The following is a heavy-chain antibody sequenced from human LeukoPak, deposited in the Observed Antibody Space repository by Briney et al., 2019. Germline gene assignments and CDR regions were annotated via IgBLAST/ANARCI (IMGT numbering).Heavy chain of an antibody. V-gene: IGHV3-30*18. D-gene: IGHD3-22*01. J-gene: IGHJ4*02. CDR3: AKPRVQLYYDIDY. CDR1: GFTFSSYG. Sequence: PGGSLRLSCAASGFTFSSYGLHWVRQAPGKGLEWVAVISYDGNYKYYADSVKGRFTISRDNSKNTLYLQMNSLRAEDTAVYYCAKPRVQLYYDIDYWGQGTLVTVSS. CDR2: ISYDGNYK.